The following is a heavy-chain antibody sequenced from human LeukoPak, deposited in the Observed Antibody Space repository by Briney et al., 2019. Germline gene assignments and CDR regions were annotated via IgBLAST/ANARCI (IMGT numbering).Heavy chain of an antibody. CDR1: GGLLCSISDH. CDR3: ARGNCSGGSCYQLRGPNWFDP. V-gene: IGHV4-61*05. Sequence: AETLSLLCTLSGGLLCSISDHWPRIPRPRGRGLEWNGYIYHSGSTNDNPSVKSHITITVDTSKNKFSLKLSSVTAADTAVYYCARGNCSGGSCYQLRGPNWFDPWGQGTLVTVSS. CDR2: IYHSGST. D-gene: IGHD2-15*01. J-gene: IGHJ5*02.